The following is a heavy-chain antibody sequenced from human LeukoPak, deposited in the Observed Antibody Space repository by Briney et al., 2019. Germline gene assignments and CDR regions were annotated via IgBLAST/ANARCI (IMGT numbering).Heavy chain of an antibody. V-gene: IGHV3-7*01. CDR2: IKQDGSEK. D-gene: IGHD3-9*01. Sequence: GGSLRLSCAASGFTFSSYWMSWVRQAPGKGLEWVANIKQDGSEKYYVDSVKGRFTISRDNAKNSLYLQMNSLRAEDTAVYYCAREGDILTGSGAFDIWGQGTMVTVSS. CDR1: GFTFSSYW. CDR3: AREGDILTGSGAFDI. J-gene: IGHJ3*02.